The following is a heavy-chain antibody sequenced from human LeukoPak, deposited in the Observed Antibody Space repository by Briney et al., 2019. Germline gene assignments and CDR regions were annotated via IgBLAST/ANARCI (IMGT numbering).Heavy chain of an antibody. CDR3: ARPAYCGGDCYFDDY. CDR1: GGSISSSSSY. CDR2: IYYSGTT. D-gene: IGHD2-21*02. V-gene: IGHV4-39*01. Sequence: RTSETLSLTCTVSGGSISSSSSYWGWIRQPPGQGLEWIVIIYYSGTTYYNPSLKSRVTISIDTSRNQFSLKLSSMTAADTAVYYCARPAYCGGDCYFDDYWGQGTLVTVSS. J-gene: IGHJ4*02.